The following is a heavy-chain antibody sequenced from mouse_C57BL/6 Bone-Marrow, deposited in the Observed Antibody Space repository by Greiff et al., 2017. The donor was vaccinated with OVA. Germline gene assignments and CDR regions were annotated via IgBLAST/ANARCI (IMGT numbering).Heavy chain of an antibody. J-gene: IGHJ2*01. CDR1: GFNIKDDY. V-gene: IGHV14-4*01. CDR2: IDPENGDT. Sequence: VQLQQSGAELVRPGASVKLSCTASGFNIKDDYMHWVKERPEQGLEWIGWIDPENGDTEYAPKFQGKATITADTSSKTVYLHLSSLTSVDTAVYYCTTYRYWGQGTTLTVSS. CDR3: TTYRY.